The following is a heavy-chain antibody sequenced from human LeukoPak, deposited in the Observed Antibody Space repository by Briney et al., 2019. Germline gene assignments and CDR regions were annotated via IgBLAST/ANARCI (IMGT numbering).Heavy chain of an antibody. J-gene: IGHJ4*02. CDR2: INGYNGYT. D-gene: IGHD1-26*01. CDR1: GYTFSDYG. Sequence: SVKVSCKASGYTFSDYGISWLRQAPGQGLEWMGWINGYNGYTNYGQNFQGRVTVTTDTSTNTAYMELRSLRYDDTAIYYCARDGGTYYYFDHWGQGTLVTVSS. V-gene: IGHV1-18*01. CDR3: ARDGGTYYYFDH.